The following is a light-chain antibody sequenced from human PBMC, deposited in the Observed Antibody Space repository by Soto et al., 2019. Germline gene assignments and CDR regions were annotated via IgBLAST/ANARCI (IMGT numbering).Light chain of an antibody. CDR3: SSYTSSINSV. J-gene: IGLJ1*01. Sequence: QSALTQPASVSGSPGQSITISCTGTSSDVGGYNYVSWYQQHPGKAPKLMIYEVSNRPSGVSNRFSGSKSGNTASLTISGLQAEYEADYYCSSYTSSINSVFGNGTKVTV. V-gene: IGLV2-14*01. CDR2: EVS. CDR1: SSDVGGYNY.